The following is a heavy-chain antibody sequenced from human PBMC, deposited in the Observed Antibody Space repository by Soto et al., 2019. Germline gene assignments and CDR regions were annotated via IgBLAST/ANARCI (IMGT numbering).Heavy chain of an antibody. J-gene: IGHJ4*02. V-gene: IGHV3-23*01. CDR3: GSYGGSAINVYYDY. Sequence: GGSLRLSCAASGFTFSSYAMSWGRQAPGKGLEWVSVISGGGGYTYYADSVKGRFTISRDNSKNTLYLQMNSLRAEDTAVYFFGSYGGSAINVYYDYWRRGTLESVSS. CDR2: ISGGGGYT. D-gene: IGHD2-15*01. CDR1: GFTFSSYA.